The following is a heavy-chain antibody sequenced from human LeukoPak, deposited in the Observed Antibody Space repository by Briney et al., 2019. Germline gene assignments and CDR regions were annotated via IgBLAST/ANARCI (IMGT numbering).Heavy chain of an antibody. CDR1: GLTLGAHD. V-gene: IGHV3-13*01. CDR3: VREARGYHYTYFDY. CDR2: VSAGHHA. J-gene: IGHJ4*02. Sequence: PGGSLRLSCTASGLTLGAHDMHWVRQTTGDGLEWVAAVSAGHHAFYAGSVRGRFTVSREDAKNSLFLQMNSLRAGDTAIYYCVREARGYHYTYFDYWGQGSLVTVSS. D-gene: IGHD5-18*01.